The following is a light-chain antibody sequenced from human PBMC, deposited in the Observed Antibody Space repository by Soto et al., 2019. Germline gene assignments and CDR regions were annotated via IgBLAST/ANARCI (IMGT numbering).Light chain of an antibody. V-gene: IGKV3-11*01. CDR3: QQRSNWPLT. CDR1: QSVSSY. J-gene: IGKJ4*01. CDR2: DAS. Sequence: EIVLIQSPATLSLSPGERAILSCRASQSVSSYLAWYQQKPGQAPRLLIYDASNRATGIPARFSGSGSGTDFTLTISSLEPEDFAVYYCQQRSNWPLTFGGGTKVEIK.